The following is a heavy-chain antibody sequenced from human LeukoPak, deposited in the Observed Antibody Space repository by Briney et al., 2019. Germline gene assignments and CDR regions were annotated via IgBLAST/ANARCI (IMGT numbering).Heavy chain of an antibody. Sequence: SQTLSLTCTVSGDSISSGGHYWNWLRQRPGKGLEWIGYIFHTGSTYYNPSLKSRVTISVDTSKNQFSLKLSSVTAADTAVYYWARSRGIWNEYGRLEYWGQGALVTVSS. J-gene: IGHJ4*02. V-gene: IGHV4-31*03. D-gene: IGHD1-1*01. CDR2: IFHTGST. CDR3: ARSRGIWNEYGRLEY. CDR1: GDSISSGGHY.